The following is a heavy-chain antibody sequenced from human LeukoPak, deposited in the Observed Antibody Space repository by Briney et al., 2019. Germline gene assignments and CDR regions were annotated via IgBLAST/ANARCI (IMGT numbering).Heavy chain of an antibody. CDR3: AGDYEGNLTFDI. V-gene: IGHV3-21*01. D-gene: IGHD4-23*01. Sequence: PGGSLRLSCAASGFSFSNCSMNWVRQAPGKGLEWVSSISSSSTYIYYADSLEGRFTISRDNVRNSLYLQMNSLRAEDTAVYYCAGDYEGNLTFDIWGQGTMVTVSS. J-gene: IGHJ3*02. CDR2: ISSSSTYI. CDR1: GFSFSNCS.